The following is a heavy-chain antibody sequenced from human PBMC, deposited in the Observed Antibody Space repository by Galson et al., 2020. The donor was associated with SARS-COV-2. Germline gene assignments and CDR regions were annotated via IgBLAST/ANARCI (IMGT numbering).Heavy chain of an antibody. CDR3: ARAPWDYYDSSGYDDAFDI. J-gene: IGHJ3*02. CDR1: GYTFTSYG. V-gene: IGHV1-18*01. CDR2: ISAYNGNT. D-gene: IGHD3-22*01. Sequence: ASVKVSCKASGYTFTSYGISWVRQAPGQGLEWMGWISAYNGNTNYAQKLQGRVTMTTDTSTSTAYMELRSLRSDDTAVYYCARAPWDYYDSSGYDDAFDIWGQGTMVTVSS.